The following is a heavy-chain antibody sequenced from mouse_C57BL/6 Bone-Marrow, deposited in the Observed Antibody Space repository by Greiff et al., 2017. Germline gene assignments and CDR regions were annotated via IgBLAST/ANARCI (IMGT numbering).Heavy chain of an antibody. CDR1: GFNIKDDY. V-gene: IGHV14-4*01. D-gene: IGHD1-2*01. CDR2: IDTENGDT. J-gene: IGHJ2*01. Sequence: EVQGVESGAELVRPGASVKLSCTASGFNIKDDYMHWVKQRPEQGLEWIGWIDTENGDTEYASKFQGKATITADTSSNTDYLQLSSLTSEDTAVYYCTTGWLLRHWGQGTTLTVSS. CDR3: TTGWLLRH.